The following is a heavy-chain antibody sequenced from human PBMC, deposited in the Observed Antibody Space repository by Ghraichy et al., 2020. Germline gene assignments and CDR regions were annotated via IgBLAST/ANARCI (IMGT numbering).Heavy chain of an antibody. CDR3: AKGITSDFWGGYPIGCGPDDGMGV. Sequence: GGSLRLSCAASGFTFDDYAMHWVRQAPGKGLEWVSLISGDGGSTYYADSVKGRFTISRDNSKNSLYLQMNSLRTEDTALYYCAKGITSDFWGGYPIGCGPDDGMGVGGQGTTVAVSS. V-gene: IGHV3-43*02. J-gene: IGHJ6*02. D-gene: IGHD3-3*01. CDR1: GFTFDDYA. CDR2: ISGDGGST.